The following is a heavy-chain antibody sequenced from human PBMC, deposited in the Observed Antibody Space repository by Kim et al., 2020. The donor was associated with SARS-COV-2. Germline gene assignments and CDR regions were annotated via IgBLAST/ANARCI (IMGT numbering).Heavy chain of an antibody. CDR1: GFTFSNAW. V-gene: IGHV3-15*01. CDR2: IKSKTDGGTT. D-gene: IGHD6-13*01. CDR3: TTDEAAAGRWGQTEIDY. J-gene: IGHJ4*02. Sequence: GGSLRLSCAASGFTFSNAWMSWVRQAPGKGLEWVGRIKSKTDGGTTDYAAPVKGRFTISRDDSKNTLYLQMNSLKTEDTAVYYCTTDEAAAGRWGQTEIDYWGQGTLVTVSS.